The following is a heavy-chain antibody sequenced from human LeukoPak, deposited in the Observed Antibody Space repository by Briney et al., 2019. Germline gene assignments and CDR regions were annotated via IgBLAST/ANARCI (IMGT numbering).Heavy chain of an antibody. D-gene: IGHD3-10*01. Sequence: KPSETLSLTCTVSGGSISSSSYYWGWIRQPPGKGLEWIGSIYYSGSTYYNPSLKSRVTISVDTSKNQFSLKLSSVTAADTAVYYCARALNYYYGSGSYYWFDPWGQGTLVTVSS. V-gene: IGHV4-39*01. J-gene: IGHJ5*02. CDR3: ARALNYYYGSGSYYWFDP. CDR2: IYYSGST. CDR1: GGSISSSSYY.